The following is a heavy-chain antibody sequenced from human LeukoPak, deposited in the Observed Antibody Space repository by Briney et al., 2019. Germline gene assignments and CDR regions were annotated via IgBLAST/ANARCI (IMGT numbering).Heavy chain of an antibody. CDR3: AKDHTTMASGHVFDY. J-gene: IGHJ4*02. D-gene: IGHD3-10*01. V-gene: IGHV3-30*18. CDR1: GFTFSSYG. Sequence: GGSLRLSCAASGFTFSSYGMHWVRQAPGKGLEWVAVISYDGSNKYYADSVKGRFTISRDNSKNTLYLQMNSLRAEDTAVYYCAKDHTTMASGHVFDYWGQGTLVTVSS. CDR2: ISYDGSNK.